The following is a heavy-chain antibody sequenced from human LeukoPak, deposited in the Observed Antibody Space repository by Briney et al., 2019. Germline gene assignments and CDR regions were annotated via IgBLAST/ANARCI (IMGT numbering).Heavy chain of an antibody. CDR1: GYTLTYNN. Sequence: ATLKVSCKASGYTLTYNNISCVRQAPGQGLEWMGWINTKNGDTNYAQKLQGRVNMTTDTSTNTAYMELRSLRSDDTAVYYCARVRAAAGIYYLDYWGQGTLVTVSS. V-gene: IGHV1-18*01. D-gene: IGHD6-13*01. J-gene: IGHJ4*02. CDR3: ARVRAAAGIYYLDY. CDR2: INTKNGDT.